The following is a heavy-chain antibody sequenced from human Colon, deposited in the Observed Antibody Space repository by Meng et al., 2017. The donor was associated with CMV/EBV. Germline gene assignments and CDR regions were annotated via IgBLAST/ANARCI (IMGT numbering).Heavy chain of an antibody. V-gene: IGHV1-18*01. CDR2: ISPYNGDT. CDR1: GYTFTNFG. Sequence: QVQLVESGAEVKKPGASVKVSCKTSGYTFTNFGIGWVRQAPGQGLEWMAYISPYNGDTNYAQRFQGRVALTTDTSTSTVYMELGSLTSDDTAMYYCARELARGGYWGQGTLVTVSS. J-gene: IGHJ4*02. CDR3: ARELARGGY.